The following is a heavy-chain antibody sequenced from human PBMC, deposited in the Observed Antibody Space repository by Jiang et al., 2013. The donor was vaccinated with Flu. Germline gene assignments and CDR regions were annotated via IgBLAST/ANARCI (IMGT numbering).Heavy chain of an antibody. J-gene: IGHJ3*02. CDR3: ARLGASILAAYPLYAFDI. CDR1: GGSISSSSYY. CDR2: IYYSGST. V-gene: IGHV4-39*01. D-gene: IGHD2-15*01. Sequence: PGLVKPSETLSLTCTVSGGSISSSSYYWGWIRQPPGKGLEWIGSIYYSGSTYYNPSLKSRVTISVDTSKNQFSLKLSSVTAADTAVYYCARLGASILAAYPLYAFDIWGQGTMVTVSS.